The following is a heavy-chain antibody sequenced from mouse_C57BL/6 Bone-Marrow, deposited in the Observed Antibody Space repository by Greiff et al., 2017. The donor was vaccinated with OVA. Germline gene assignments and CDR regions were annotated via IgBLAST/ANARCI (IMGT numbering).Heavy chain of an antibody. CDR2: IYPRSGNT. CDR1: GYTFTSYG. Sequence: VQLQQSGAELARPGASVKLSCKASGYTFTSYGISWVKQRTGQGLEWIGEIYPRSGNTYYNEKFQGKATLTADKSSSTAYMELRSLTSEDSAVYFCARGHYYGSLYYFDYWGKGTTLTVSS. D-gene: IGHD1-1*01. V-gene: IGHV1-81*01. CDR3: ARGHYYGSLYYFDY. J-gene: IGHJ2*01.